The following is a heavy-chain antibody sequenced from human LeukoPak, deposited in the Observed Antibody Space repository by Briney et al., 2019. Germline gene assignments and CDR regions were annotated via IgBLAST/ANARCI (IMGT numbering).Heavy chain of an antibody. V-gene: IGHV4-30-4*08. CDR2: IYYSGST. CDR1: GGSISSGDYY. Sequence: PSETLSLTCTLSGGSISSGDYYWSWIRQPPGKGLEWIGYIYYSGSTYYNPSLKSRVTISVDTSKNQFSLKLSSVTAADTAVYYCASYIVVVVAAADHLDYWGQGTLVTVSS. CDR3: ASYIVVVVAAADHLDY. D-gene: IGHD2-15*01. J-gene: IGHJ4*02.